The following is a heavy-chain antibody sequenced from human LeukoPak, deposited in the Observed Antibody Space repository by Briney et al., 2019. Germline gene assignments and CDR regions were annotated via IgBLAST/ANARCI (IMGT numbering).Heavy chain of an antibody. CDR3: AKLGSPRAF. CDR1: GGSISTYY. CDR2: IYYFGNT. J-gene: IGHJ4*02. V-gene: IGHV4-59*01. Sequence: SETLSLTCSVSGGSISTYYWSWIRQPPGKGLEWIGYIYYFGNTDHNPSLKSRVTISVDTSKNQFSLNLRSVTAADTAVYYCAKLGSPRAFWGQGILVRVSS. D-gene: IGHD7-27*01.